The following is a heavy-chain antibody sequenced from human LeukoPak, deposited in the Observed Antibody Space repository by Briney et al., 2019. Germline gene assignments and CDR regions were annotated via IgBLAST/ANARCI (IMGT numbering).Heavy chain of an antibody. D-gene: IGHD2-15*01. Sequence: QPGGSLRLSCSASGCPFSSNAMHWVRQAPGKGLEYVSAISDSGGSTYYAESVKGRFTISRDNSKNTLYLQMSSLRAEVTAVYFCVRGYSFGPYGMDVWGQGTTVTVSS. CDR1: GCPFSSNA. V-gene: IGHV3-64D*09. CDR3: VRGYSFGPYGMDV. J-gene: IGHJ6*02. CDR2: ISDSGGST.